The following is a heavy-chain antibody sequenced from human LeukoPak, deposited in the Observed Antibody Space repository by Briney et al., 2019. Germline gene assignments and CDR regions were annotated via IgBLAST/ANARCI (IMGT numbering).Heavy chain of an antibody. CDR2: IYSGGST. CDR1: GFTVSGNY. CDR3: ARSYSSTWLFDY. Sequence: GGSLRLSRAASGFTVSGNYMSWVRQAPGKGLEWVSVIYSGGSTYYADSVKGRFTISRDNSKSTLYIQMNSLRAEDTAVYYCARSYSSTWLFDYWGQGTLVTVSS. D-gene: IGHD2-2*01. V-gene: IGHV3-53*01. J-gene: IGHJ4*02.